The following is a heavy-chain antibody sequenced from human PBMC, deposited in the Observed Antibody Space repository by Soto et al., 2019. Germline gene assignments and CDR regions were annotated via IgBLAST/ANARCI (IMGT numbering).Heavy chain of an antibody. Sequence: GGSLRLSCAASGFTFSSYAMHWVRQAPGKGLEWVAVISYDGSNKYYADSVKGRFTISRDNSKNTLYLQMNSLRAEDTAVYYCARLNTYYYDSSGYYPSYYYGMDVWGQGTTVTVSS. CDR1: GFTFSSYA. D-gene: IGHD3-22*01. CDR3: ARLNTYYYDSSGYYPSYYYGMDV. V-gene: IGHV3-30-3*01. J-gene: IGHJ6*02. CDR2: ISYDGSNK.